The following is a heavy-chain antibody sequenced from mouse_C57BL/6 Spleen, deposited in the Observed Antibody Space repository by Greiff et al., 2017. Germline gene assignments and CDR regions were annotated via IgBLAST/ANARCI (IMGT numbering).Heavy chain of an antibody. CDR3: TSFTTVFDY. CDR2: IDPETGGT. Sequence: LVESGAELVRPGASVTLSCKASGYTFTDYEMHWVKQTPVHGLEWIGAIDPETGGTAYNQKFKGKAILTADKSSSTAYMELRSLTSEDSAVYYCTSFTTVFDYWGQGTTLTVSS. J-gene: IGHJ2*01. CDR1: GYTFTDYE. V-gene: IGHV1-15*01. D-gene: IGHD1-1*01.